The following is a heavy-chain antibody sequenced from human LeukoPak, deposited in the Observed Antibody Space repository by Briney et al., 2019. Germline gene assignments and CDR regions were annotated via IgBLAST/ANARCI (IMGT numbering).Heavy chain of an antibody. CDR1: GYTFTSYD. CDR2: MNPNSGNT. V-gene: IGHV1-8*01. D-gene: IGHD6-19*01. J-gene: IGHJ4*02. Sequence: ASVKVSCKASGYTFTSYDINWVRQATGQGLEWMGRMNPNSGNTGYAQKFQGRVTMTRNTSISTAYMELSSLRSEDTAVYYCAWTVVVAGTYRFDYWGQGTLVTVSS. CDR3: AWTVVVAGTYRFDY.